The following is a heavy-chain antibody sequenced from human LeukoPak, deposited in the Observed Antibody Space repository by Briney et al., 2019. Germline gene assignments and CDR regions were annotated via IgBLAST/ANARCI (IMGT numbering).Heavy chain of an antibody. CDR2: VYQSGKT. D-gene: IGHD5-12*01. CDR3: ASEWGGGGHAADS. CDR1: GSSVSSGYH. J-gene: IGHJ4*02. Sequence: SETLSLTCAVSGSSVSSGYHWGWIRQPPGKGLEWIGSVYQSGKTYHSPSLKGRVTLSIDTSKNQFSLRLTDVTAADTAVYYCASEWGGGGHAADSWGQGMMVIVSS. V-gene: IGHV4-38-2*01.